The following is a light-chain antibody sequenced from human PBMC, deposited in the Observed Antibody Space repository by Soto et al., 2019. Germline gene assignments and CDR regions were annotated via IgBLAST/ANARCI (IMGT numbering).Light chain of an antibody. V-gene: IGLV2-18*02. Sequence: QSALTQPPSVSGSPGQSVTISCTGTSSDVGSYNRVSWYQQPPGTAPNLMIYEVSNRPSGVPDRFSGSKSGNTASLTISGHQAEDEADYYCSSYTSSSSLVFGGGTKLTVL. CDR3: SSYTSSSSLV. CDR2: EVS. CDR1: SSDVGSYNR. J-gene: IGLJ2*01.